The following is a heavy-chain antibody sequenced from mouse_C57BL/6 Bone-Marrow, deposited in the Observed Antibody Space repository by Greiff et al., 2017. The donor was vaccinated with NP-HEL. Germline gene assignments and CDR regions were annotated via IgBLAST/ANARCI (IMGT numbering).Heavy chain of an antibody. Sequence: EVLLVESGGGLVQPGGSLSLSCAASGFVFTDYYMSWVRQPPGKALGWLGFIRNKANGYTTEYSASVKGRFNISKDNSQSILYLPVNALRAEDSATYYYACYLDGYVYCAMDCWGHGTSVTVS. CDR1: GFVFTDYY. J-gene: IGHJ4*01. V-gene: IGHV7-3*01. D-gene: IGHD2-3*01. CDR3: ACYLDGYVYCAMDC. CDR2: IRNKANGYTT.